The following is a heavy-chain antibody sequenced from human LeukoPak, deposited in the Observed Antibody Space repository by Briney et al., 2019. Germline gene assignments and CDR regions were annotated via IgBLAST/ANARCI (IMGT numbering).Heavy chain of an antibody. Sequence: SETLSLTCTVSGDSITGSYWSWIRQPAGKGLEWIGRIYTSGSTDYNPSLQSRVAMSVDTSKNQFSLKLSSVTAADTAVYYCARAYGSGYFDSWGQGTLVTVSS. CDR3: ARAYGSGYFDS. CDR1: GDSITGSY. V-gene: IGHV4-4*07. D-gene: IGHD3-10*01. J-gene: IGHJ4*02. CDR2: IYTSGST.